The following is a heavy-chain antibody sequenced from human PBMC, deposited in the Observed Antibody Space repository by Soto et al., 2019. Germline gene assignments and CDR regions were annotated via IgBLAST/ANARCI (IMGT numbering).Heavy chain of an antibody. CDR2: IYYSGST. Sequence: SETLSLTCTVSGDSVTSDSHYWGWIRQPPGKGLEWIGYIYYSGSTNYNPSLKSRVTISVDTSKNQFSLKLSSVTAADTAVYYCARRYGSAIDYWGQGTLVTVSS. V-gene: IGHV4-61*01. CDR3: ARRYGSAIDY. CDR1: GDSVTSDSHY. D-gene: IGHD1-26*01. J-gene: IGHJ4*02.